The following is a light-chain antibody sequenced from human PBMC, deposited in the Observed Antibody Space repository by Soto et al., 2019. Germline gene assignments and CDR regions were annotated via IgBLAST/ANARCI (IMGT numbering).Light chain of an antibody. V-gene: IGKV1-5*03. CDR1: QSISTY. Sequence: DNQMTQSPSTLSGSVGDRVTITCRASQSISTYLAWYRHKPGEAPKLLIYKASTLERGVPSRFSGSGSGTDFTLTISSLQPDDFATYYCQPYNSDSRTFGQGTKVDI. CDR3: QPYNSDSRT. CDR2: KAS. J-gene: IGKJ1*01.